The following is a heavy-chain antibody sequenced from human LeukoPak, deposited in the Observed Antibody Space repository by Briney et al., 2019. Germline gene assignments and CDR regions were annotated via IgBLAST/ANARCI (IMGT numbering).Heavy chain of an antibody. CDR1: GVSISTYY. CDR3: ARGGAARLHFQN. CDR2: IYHSGST. V-gene: IGHV4-59*01. Sequence: PSETLSLTCTVSGVSISTYYWNWIRQPPGKGLEWIGYIYHSGSTNYNPSLQSRVTVSVDTSKNQFSLNLNSVTAADTAVYYCARGGAARLHFQNWGQGTLVTVSS. D-gene: IGHD6-6*01. J-gene: IGHJ1*01.